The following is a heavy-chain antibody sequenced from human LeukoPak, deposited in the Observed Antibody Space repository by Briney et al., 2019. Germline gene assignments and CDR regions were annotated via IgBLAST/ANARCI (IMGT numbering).Heavy chain of an antibody. CDR2: IRSKAYGGTT. CDR3: TRESTVGRAFDI. V-gene: IGHV3-49*04. Sequence: GGSLRLSCAASGFTFSSYSMNWVRQAPGKGLEWVGFIRSKAYGGTTEYAASVKGRFTISRDDSKSIAYLQMNSLKTEDTAVYYCTRESTVGRAFDIWGQGTMVTVSS. D-gene: IGHD4-11*01. J-gene: IGHJ3*02. CDR1: GFTFSSYS.